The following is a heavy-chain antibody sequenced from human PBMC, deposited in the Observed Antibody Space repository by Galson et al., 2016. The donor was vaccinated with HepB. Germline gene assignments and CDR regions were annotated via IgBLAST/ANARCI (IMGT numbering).Heavy chain of an antibody. D-gene: IGHD2/OR15-2a*01. CDR1: GGSFSGYY. CDR2: INHGGVT. Sequence: ETLSLTCAMSGGSFSGYYWNWIRQTPGKGLEWIGEINHGGVTTYNAALKSRVTISVDRSLNPVSLTLSALTAADTAMYFCARALYWNHFDHWGQGALVTVSS. J-gene: IGHJ4*02. CDR3: ARALYWNHFDH. V-gene: IGHV4-34*01.